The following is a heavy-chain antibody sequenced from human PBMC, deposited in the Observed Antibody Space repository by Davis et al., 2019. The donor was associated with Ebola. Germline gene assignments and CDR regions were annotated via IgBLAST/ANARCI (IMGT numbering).Heavy chain of an antibody. CDR1: GFTFSSYA. D-gene: IGHD2-15*01. V-gene: IGHV3-74*01. J-gene: IGHJ4*02. CDR2: IKADGSSA. Sequence: GESLKISCAASGFTFSSYAMHWVRQAPGKGLVWVSRIKADGSSATYADSVKGRFTISRDNAKNTIYLQMNSLRAEDTAVYYCGSPVVAWGQGTLVTVSS. CDR3: GSPVVA.